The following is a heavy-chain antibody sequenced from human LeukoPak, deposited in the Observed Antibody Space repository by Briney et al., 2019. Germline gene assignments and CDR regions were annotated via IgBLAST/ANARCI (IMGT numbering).Heavy chain of an antibody. Sequence: KISCKASGGTFSSSAISWVRQAPGQGLEWMGGIIPIFGTANYAQKFQGRVTITADESTSTAYMELSSLRSEDTAVYYCARDVYCSSTTCSYYFDYWGQGTLVTVSS. J-gene: IGHJ4*02. V-gene: IGHV1-69*01. CDR1: GGTFSSSA. D-gene: IGHD2-2*01. CDR2: IIPIFGTA. CDR3: ARDVYCSSTTCSYYFDY.